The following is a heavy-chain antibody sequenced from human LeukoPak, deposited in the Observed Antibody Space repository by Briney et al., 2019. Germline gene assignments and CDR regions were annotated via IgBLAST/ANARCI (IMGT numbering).Heavy chain of an antibody. V-gene: IGHV4-34*01. D-gene: IGHD3-9*01. Sequence: SETLSLTCAVYGGSFSGYYWSWIRQPPGKGLEWIGEINHSGSTIYNPSLKSRVTISGDTSKNQFSLKLSSVTAADTAVYYCARALTGRGGSDYWGQGTLVTVSS. CDR2: INHSGST. J-gene: IGHJ4*02. CDR3: ARALTGRGGSDY. CDR1: GGSFSGYY.